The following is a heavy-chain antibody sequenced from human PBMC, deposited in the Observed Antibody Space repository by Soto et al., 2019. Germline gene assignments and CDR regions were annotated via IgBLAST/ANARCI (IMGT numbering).Heavy chain of an antibody. D-gene: IGHD6-25*01. CDR2: IKQDGSEK. V-gene: IGHV3-7*01. CDR3: AGQYSSAFDY. J-gene: IGHJ4*02. CDR1: GFTFSSYW. Sequence: GGSLRLSCAASGFTFSSYWMSWVRQAPGKGLEWVANIKQDGSEKYYVYSVKGRFTISRDNAKNSLYLQMNSLRAEDPAVYYCAGQYSSAFDYWGQGTLVTVSS.